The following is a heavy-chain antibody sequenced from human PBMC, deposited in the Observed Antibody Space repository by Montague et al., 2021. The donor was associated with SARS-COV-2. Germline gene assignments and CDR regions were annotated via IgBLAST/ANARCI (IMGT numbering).Heavy chain of an antibody. Sequence: SETLSLTCTVSGGSISSSSYYWGWIRQPPGKGLEWIGSISYSGSTYYNPSLKSRVTISVDTSKNQFSLKLSSVTAADTAVYYCARLYGSSGYYGYYYGMDVWGQGTTVTVSS. CDR2: ISYSGST. CDR3: ARLYGSSGYYGYYYGMDV. D-gene: IGHD3-22*01. J-gene: IGHJ6*02. CDR1: GGSISSSSYY. V-gene: IGHV4-39*01.